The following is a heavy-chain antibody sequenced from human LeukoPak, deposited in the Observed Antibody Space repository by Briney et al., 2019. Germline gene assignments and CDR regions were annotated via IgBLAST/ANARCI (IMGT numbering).Heavy chain of an antibody. CDR1: GDSISSGDYY. V-gene: IGHV4-61*02. J-gene: IGHJ6*03. CDR3: ARHHPFLWFGELVAKPDYYMDV. CDR2: ISSSVST. Sequence: SQTLSLTCTVSGDSISSGDYYWNWIRQPAGKGLEWIVRISSSVSTNYNPSLKSRVTRSVDTSKNQFSLQLSSVTAEDTAVYYCARHHPFLWFGELVAKPDYYMDVWGKGTTVTLSS. D-gene: IGHD3-10*01.